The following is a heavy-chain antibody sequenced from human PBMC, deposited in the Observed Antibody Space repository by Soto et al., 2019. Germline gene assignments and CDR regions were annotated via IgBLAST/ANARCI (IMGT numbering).Heavy chain of an antibody. D-gene: IGHD6-13*01. CDR2: IYYSGST. CDR1: GGSISSSSYY. J-gene: IGHJ4*02. Sequence: SETLSLTCTVSGGSISSSSYYWGWIRQPPGKGLEWIGSIYYSGSTYYNPSLKSRVTISVDTSKNQFSLKLSSVTAADTAVYYCARPSGYSSSWGQGTLVTVS. CDR3: ARPSGYSSS. V-gene: IGHV4-39*01.